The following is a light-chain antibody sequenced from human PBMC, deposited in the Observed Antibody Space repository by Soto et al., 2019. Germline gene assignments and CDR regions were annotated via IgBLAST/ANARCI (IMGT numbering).Light chain of an antibody. CDR3: CSYAGQRVV. Sequence: QSALTQPASVSGSPGQSITISCTYNLVSWYQQHPGKAPKLMIYEGNKRPSGVSNRFSGSKSGNTASLTISGLQAEDEADYYCSYAGQRVVFGGGTKLTVL. CDR1: YNL. CDR2: EGN. J-gene: IGLJ2*01. V-gene: IGLV2-23*01.